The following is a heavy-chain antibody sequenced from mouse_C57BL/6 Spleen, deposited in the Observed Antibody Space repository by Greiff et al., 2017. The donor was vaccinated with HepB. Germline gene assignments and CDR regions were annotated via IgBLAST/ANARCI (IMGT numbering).Heavy chain of an antibody. Sequence: EVLLVESGGGLVKPGGSLKLSCAASGFTFSDYGMHWVRQAPEKGLEWVAYISSGSSTNYYADTVKGRFTISRDNAKNTLFLQMTSLRSEDTAMYYCARSYYGSSYRYFDGWGTGTTVTVSS. D-gene: IGHD1-1*01. CDR1: GFTFSDYG. CDR2: ISSGSSTN. CDR3: ARSYYGSSYRYFDG. J-gene: IGHJ1*03. V-gene: IGHV5-17*01.